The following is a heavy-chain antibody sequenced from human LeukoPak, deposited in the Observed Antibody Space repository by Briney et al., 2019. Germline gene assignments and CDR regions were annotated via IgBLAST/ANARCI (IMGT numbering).Heavy chain of an antibody. CDR1: GFTFSTYA. V-gene: IGHV3-48*03. CDR3: AGSNGLRYFDR. Sequence: GGSLRLSCVASGFTFSTYAMNWIRQAPGKGLEWVAYFGSTGTIHYADSMRGRFTISRDNAEMSLFLQMNSLRVDDTAVYYCAGSNGLRYFDRWGQGTLVTVSS. CDR2: FGSTGTI. D-gene: IGHD4-11*01. J-gene: IGHJ4*02.